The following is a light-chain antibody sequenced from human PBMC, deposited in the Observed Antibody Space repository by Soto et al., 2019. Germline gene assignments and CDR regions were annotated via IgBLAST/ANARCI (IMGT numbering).Light chain of an antibody. CDR2: AAS. Sequence: DIQMTQSPSSLSASVGNRVTITCQASQDIATYLNWYQQKPGKAPNLLSYAASTLQSGVPSRFSGSGSGTDFTLTVSNLQPEDVATYYCQKYNSAPLTVGGGTKVDIK. J-gene: IGKJ4*01. V-gene: IGKV1-27*01. CDR1: QDIATY. CDR3: QKYNSAPLT.